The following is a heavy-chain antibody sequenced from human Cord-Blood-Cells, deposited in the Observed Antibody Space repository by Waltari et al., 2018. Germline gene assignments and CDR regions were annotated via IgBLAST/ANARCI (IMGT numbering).Heavy chain of an antibody. J-gene: IGHJ4*02. CDR3: ARGWVDDCSSTSCYQFDY. V-gene: IGHV1-69*01. CDR2: IIPIFGTA. Sequence: QVQLVQSGAEVKKPGCSVKASCKASGGTFRRYPISWVRQAPGQGLERMGGIIPIFGTANYAQKFQGRVTITADESTSTAYMELSSLRSEDTAVYYCARGWVDDCSSTSCYQFDYWGQGTLVTVSS. D-gene: IGHD2-2*01. CDR1: GGTFRRYP.